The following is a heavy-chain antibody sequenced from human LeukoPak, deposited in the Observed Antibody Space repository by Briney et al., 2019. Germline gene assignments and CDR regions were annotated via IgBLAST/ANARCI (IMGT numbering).Heavy chain of an antibody. D-gene: IGHD3-22*01. Sequence: PGGSLRLSCAASGFTFSSYSTNWVRQAPGKGLEWVSSISSSSSYIYYADSVKGRFTISRDNAKNSLYLQMNSLRAEDTAVYYCARDPSTYYYDSSGYYNWFDPWGQGTLVTISS. CDR2: ISSSSSYI. CDR3: ARDPSTYYYDSSGYYNWFDP. V-gene: IGHV3-21*01. J-gene: IGHJ5*02. CDR1: GFTFSSYS.